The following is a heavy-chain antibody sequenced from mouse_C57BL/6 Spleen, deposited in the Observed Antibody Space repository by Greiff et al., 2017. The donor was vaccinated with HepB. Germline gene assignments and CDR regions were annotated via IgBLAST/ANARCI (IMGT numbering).Heavy chain of an antibody. J-gene: IGHJ3*01. D-gene: IGHD2-5*01. Sequence: DVKLQESGPGMVKPSQSLSLTCTVTGYSITSGYDWHWIRHFPGNKLEWMGYISYSGSTNYNPSLKSRISITHDTSKNHFFLKLNSVTTEDTATYYCARGGAYSNYETWFAYWGQGTLVTVSA. CDR1: GYSITSGYD. CDR3: ARGGAYSNYETWFAY. CDR2: ISYSGST. V-gene: IGHV3-1*01.